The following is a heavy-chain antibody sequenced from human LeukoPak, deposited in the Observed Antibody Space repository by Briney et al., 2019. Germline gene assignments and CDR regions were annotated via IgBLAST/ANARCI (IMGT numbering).Heavy chain of an antibody. J-gene: IGHJ4*02. CDR1: GFTFSSNG. V-gene: IGHV3-30*02. CDR3: AKLFRGWYDYFDY. CDR2: IQYDGSKK. D-gene: IGHD6-19*01. Sequence: GGSLRLSCVASGFTFSSNGMHWVRQAPGKGLEWVTFIQYDGSKKYYADSVKGRFTISRDNSKNTLYLEMNSLRAEDTAVYYCAKLFRGWYDYFDYWGQGTLVTVSS.